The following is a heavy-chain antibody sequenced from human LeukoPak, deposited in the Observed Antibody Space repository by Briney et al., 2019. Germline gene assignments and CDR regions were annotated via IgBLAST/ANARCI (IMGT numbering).Heavy chain of an antibody. J-gene: IGHJ5*02. CDR2: IYYNGST. D-gene: IGHD6-19*01. CDR3: ARHGGSGWYSGWFDP. CDR1: GGSISSYY. Sequence: SETLSLTCTVSGGSISSYYWSWIRQPPGKGLEWIGYIYYNGSTNYNPSLKSRVTISADTSKNQFSLKLSSVTAADTAVYYCARHGGSGWYSGWFDPWGQGTLVTVSS. V-gene: IGHV4-59*08.